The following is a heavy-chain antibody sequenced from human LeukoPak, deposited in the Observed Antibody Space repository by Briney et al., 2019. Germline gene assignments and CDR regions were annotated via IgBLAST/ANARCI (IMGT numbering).Heavy chain of an antibody. J-gene: IGHJ4*02. D-gene: IGHD2-2*01. CDR3: AAREPYCSSTSCYWDY. CDR1: GGSISSYY. V-gene: IGHV4-4*07. Sequence: SETLSLTCTVSGGSISSYYWSWIRQPAGKGLEWIGRIYTSGSTNYNPSLKSRVTMSVDPSKNQFSLKLSSVTAADTAVYYCAAREPYCSSTSCYWDYWGQGTLVTVSS. CDR2: IYTSGST.